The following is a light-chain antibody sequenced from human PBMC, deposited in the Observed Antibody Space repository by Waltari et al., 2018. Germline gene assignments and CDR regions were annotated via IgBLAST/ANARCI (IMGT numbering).Light chain of an antibody. CDR1: SSDVGGYKF. Sequence: QSALTQPASVSGSPGQSITISCTGTSSDVGGYKFVSWYQKQPGKAPKLMIFDVTYRPSGVSPPFAGSKSGNTASLTISVLQADDEADYYCMSYTSSHTIIFGGGTKLTV. J-gene: IGLJ2*01. CDR3: MSYTSSHTII. V-gene: IGLV2-14*03. CDR2: DVT.